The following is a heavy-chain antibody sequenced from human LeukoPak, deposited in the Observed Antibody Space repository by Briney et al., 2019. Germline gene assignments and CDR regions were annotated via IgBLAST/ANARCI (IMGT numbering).Heavy chain of an antibody. J-gene: IGHJ5*02. Sequence: ASVKVSCKASGYTFTNYAMNWVRQAPGQGLEWMGWINTNTGNPTYAQGFTGRFVFSLDTSVSTAYLQISSLKAEDTAVYYCARDPIPGGISNVKRGFDPWGQGTLVTVSS. V-gene: IGHV7-4-1*02. D-gene: IGHD4-11*01. CDR1: GYTFTNYA. CDR2: INTNTGNP. CDR3: ARDPIPGGISNVKRGFDP.